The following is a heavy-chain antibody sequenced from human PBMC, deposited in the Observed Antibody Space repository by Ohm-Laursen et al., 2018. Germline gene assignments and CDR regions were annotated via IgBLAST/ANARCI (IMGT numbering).Heavy chain of an antibody. Sequence: SLRLSCSASGFTFSDYYMSWIRQAPGKGLEWVSYISSSGSTIYYADSVKGRFTISRDNAKNTLYLQMNSLRAEDTAVYYCARVLPGGSRLFDYWGQGTLVTVSS. CDR3: ARVLPGGSRLFDY. CDR1: GFTFSDYY. V-gene: IGHV3-11*04. CDR2: ISSSGSTI. J-gene: IGHJ4*02. D-gene: IGHD7-27*01.